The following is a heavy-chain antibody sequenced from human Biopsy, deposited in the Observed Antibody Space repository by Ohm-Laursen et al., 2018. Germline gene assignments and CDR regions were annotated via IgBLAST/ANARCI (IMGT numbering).Heavy chain of an antibody. J-gene: IGHJ4*02. D-gene: IGHD3-3*01. CDR3: ARQVDFWSGYVDY. Sequence: SETLSLTCTVSGGSISDSTYHWGWIRQSTGKGLEWIGNIYYSGNTDYSLSLKSRVTISVDTSNNQFSLKQRSVTAADTAVYYCARQVDFWSGYVDYWGQGTLVAVSS. CDR2: IYYSGNT. V-gene: IGHV4-39*01. CDR1: GGSISDSTYH.